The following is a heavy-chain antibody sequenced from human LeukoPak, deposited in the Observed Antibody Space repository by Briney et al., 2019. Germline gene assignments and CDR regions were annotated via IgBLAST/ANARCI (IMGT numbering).Heavy chain of an antibody. CDR2: ISWSSGSI. CDR3: AKGKRSRRTYYYDSSGYMDAFDI. CDR1: GFTFDDYA. V-gene: IGHV3-9*03. Sequence: GGSLRLSCAASGFTFDDYAMHWVRQAPGKGLEWVSGISWSSGSIGYADSVKGRFTISRDNAKNSLYLQMNSLRAEDMALYYCAKGKRSRRTYYYDSSGYMDAFDIWGQGTMVTVSS. J-gene: IGHJ3*02. D-gene: IGHD3-22*01.